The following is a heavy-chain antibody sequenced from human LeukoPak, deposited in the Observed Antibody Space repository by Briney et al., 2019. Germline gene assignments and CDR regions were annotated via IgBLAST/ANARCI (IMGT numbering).Heavy chain of an antibody. V-gene: IGHV3-30*04. CDR3: ARARGRWHLLPLDF. CDR1: GFSFSNFA. D-gene: IGHD1-26*01. J-gene: IGHJ4*02. Sequence: GGCLRLSCAASGFSFSNFAIHWVRQAPGKGLEWLAVISHDGATKHYADSVKGRFTISRDNSNNSLSLQMNSLSAEDTAVYYCARARGRWHLLPLDFWGQGSLVTVSS. CDR2: ISHDGATK.